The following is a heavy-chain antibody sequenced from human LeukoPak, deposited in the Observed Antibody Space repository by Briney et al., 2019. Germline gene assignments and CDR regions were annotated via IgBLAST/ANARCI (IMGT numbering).Heavy chain of an antibody. V-gene: IGHV4-34*01. CDR3: ARGDIVAENWFDP. J-gene: IGHJ5*02. CDR1: GGSFSGYY. Sequence: SETLSLTCAVYGGSFSGYYWSWIRQPPGKGLEWIGEINHSGSTNYNPSLKSRVTISVDTSKNQFSLKLSSVTAADTAVYYCARGDIVAENWFDPWGQGTLVTVSS. D-gene: IGHD2-15*01. CDR2: INHSGST.